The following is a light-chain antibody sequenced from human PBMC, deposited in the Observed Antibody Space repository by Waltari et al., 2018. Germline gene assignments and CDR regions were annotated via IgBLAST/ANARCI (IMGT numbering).Light chain of an antibody. Sequence: ATLSCRASQNVYTNLAWYQQKPGQAPRLLIYGASTRATDIPARFSGSGSGTEFTLTISSLESEDFAIFYCQQYMNWPRTFGQGTKVEIK. J-gene: IGKJ1*01. V-gene: IGKV3-15*01. CDR1: QNVYTN. CDR2: GAS. CDR3: QQYMNWPRT.